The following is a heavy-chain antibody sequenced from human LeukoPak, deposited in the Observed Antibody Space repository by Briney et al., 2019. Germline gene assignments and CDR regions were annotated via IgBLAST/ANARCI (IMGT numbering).Heavy chain of an antibody. D-gene: IGHD6-19*01. CDR3: ARAVAVAGTSDYYYGMDV. CDR2: ISYDGSNK. V-gene: IGHV3-30*04. J-gene: IGHJ6*04. Sequence: GGSVRLSCAASGFTFSSYAMHWVRQAPGKGLEWVAVISYDGSNKYYADSVKGRFTISRDNSKNTLYLQMNSLRAEDTAVYYCARAVAVAGTSDYYYGMDVWGKGTTVTVSS. CDR1: GFTFSSYA.